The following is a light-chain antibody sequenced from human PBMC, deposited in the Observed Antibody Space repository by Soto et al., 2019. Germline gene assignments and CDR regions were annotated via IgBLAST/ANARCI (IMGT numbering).Light chain of an antibody. CDR3: QQRADWPLT. V-gene: IGKV3-11*01. J-gene: IGKJ4*01. Sequence: EIVLTQSPATLSLSPGERATLSCRASQSVCTILAWYQQKPGQAPRLLIYEASNRDAGIPARFSGSGSGTDFTLAISSLEPEDFAVYYCQQRADWPLTFGGGTKVEIK. CDR1: QSVCTI. CDR2: EAS.